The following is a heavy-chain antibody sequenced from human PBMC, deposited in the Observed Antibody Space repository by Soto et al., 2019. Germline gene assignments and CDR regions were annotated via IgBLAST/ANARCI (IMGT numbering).Heavy chain of an antibody. J-gene: IGHJ6*02. D-gene: IGHD6-13*01. CDR2: IIPIFGTA. CDR1: GGTFSSYA. Sequence: SVKVSCKASGGTFSSYAIGWVRQAPGQGLEWMGGIIPIFGTANYAQKFQGRVTITADESTSTAYMELSSLRSEDTAVYYCARDRILIAAPDYYYYGMDVWGQGTTVTVSS. V-gene: IGHV1-69*13. CDR3: ARDRILIAAPDYYYYGMDV.